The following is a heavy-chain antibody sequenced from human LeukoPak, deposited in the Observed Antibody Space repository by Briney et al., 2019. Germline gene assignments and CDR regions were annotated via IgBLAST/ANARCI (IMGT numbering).Heavy chain of an antibody. CDR3: ARDLTLGYSSSWYNWFDP. V-gene: IGHV4-34*01. CDR1: GGSFSGYY. Sequence: SETLSLTCAVYGGSFSGYYWSWIRQPPGKGLEWIGEINHSGSTNYNPSLKSRVTISVDTTKNQFSLKLSSVTAADTAVYYCARDLTLGYSSSWYNWFDPWGQGTLVTVSS. D-gene: IGHD6-13*01. CDR2: INHSGST. J-gene: IGHJ5*02.